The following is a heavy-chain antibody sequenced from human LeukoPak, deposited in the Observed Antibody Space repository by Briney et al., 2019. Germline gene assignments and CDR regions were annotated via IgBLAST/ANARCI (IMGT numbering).Heavy chain of an antibody. D-gene: IGHD3-10*01. V-gene: IGHV1-18*01. CDR1: GYTFTSYG. J-gene: IGHJ6*02. CDR3: ARDALRRYRVLLWFGESAANYYYGMDV. CDR2: ISAYNGNT. Sequence: ASVKVSCKASGYTFTSYGISWVRQAPGQGLEWMGWISAYNGNTNYAQKHQGRVTMTTDTSTSTAYMELRSLRSDDTAVYYCARDALRRYRVLLWFGESAANYYYGMDVWGQGTTVTVSS.